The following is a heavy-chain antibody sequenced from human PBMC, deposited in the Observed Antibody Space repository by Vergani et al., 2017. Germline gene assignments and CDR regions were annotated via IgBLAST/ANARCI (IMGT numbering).Heavy chain of an antibody. J-gene: IGHJ5*02. CDR3: AKDLGTSSGGGWFDP. D-gene: IGHD6-6*01. V-gene: IGHV3-9*02. Sequence: EVQLEESGGGLVLPGRSLILSCVSSGFTSTGYALHWFRQSPGKGLDWFSGISWNSNSIGYADSVKGRFTISRDNAKNSLYLQMNSLRAEDTALYYCAKDLGTSSGGGWFDPWGQGTLVTVSS. CDR2: ISWNSNSI. CDR1: GFTSTGYA.